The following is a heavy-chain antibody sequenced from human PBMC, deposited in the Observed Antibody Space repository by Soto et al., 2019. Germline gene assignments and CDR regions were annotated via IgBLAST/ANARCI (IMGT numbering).Heavy chain of an antibody. Sequence: GQGLEWRGWISAYNGNTNYAQKLHGRVALTTDTSTSTAYIELRSLSSDDPAVYSCANRDIMVRGVTPDYYYGMDVWGHGTPVTVSS. J-gene: IGHJ6*02. D-gene: IGHD3-10*01. V-gene: IGHV1-18*01. CDR3: ANRDIMVRGVTPDYYYGMDV. CDR2: ISAYNGNT.